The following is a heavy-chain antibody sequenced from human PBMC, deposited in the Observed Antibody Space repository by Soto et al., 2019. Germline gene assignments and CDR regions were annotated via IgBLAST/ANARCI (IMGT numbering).Heavy chain of an antibody. CDR3: ASDGDRSWYFDL. D-gene: IGHD3-3*01. J-gene: IGHJ2*01. Sequence: QVQLVESGGGVVQPGRSLRLSCAASGFTFRSYAMHWVRQAPGKGLEWVALISYDGNNKYYADSVKGRFTISRDNSKNTLYLQMNSLRAEDTAVYYCASDGDRSWYFDLWGRGTLVTVSS. CDR1: GFTFRSYA. V-gene: IGHV3-30-3*01. CDR2: ISYDGNNK.